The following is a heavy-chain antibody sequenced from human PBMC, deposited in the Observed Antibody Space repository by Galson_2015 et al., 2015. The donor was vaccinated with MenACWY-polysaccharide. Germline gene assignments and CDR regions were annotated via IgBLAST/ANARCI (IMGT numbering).Heavy chain of an antibody. Sequence: SLRLSCEASGFTFRNYGMHWVRQGPGKGLEWVAVISYDGGSKYYAGSVEGRFTISRDYSKDPLDLKMNNLSAEDTAVYFCAKDFAPYFSIGWHKLVFWGQGSPVTVSS. CDR1: GFTFRNYG. CDR2: ISYDGGSK. D-gene: IGHD6-19*01. V-gene: IGHV3-30*18. J-gene: IGHJ4*02. CDR3: AKDFAPYFSIGWHKLVF.